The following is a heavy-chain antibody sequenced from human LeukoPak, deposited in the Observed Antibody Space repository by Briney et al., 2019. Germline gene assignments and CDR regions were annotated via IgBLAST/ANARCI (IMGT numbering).Heavy chain of an antibody. V-gene: IGHV4-59*01. J-gene: IGHJ4*02. D-gene: IGHD6-19*01. CDR3: ARGSSGWYRTYYFDY. Sequence: SETLSLTCTVSGGSISSYYWSWIRQPPGKGLEWIGYIYYSGSTNYNPSLKSRVTISVDTSKNQFSLKLSSVTAADTAVYYCARGSSGWYRTYYFDYWGQGTLVTVSS. CDR2: IYYSGST. CDR1: GGSISSYY.